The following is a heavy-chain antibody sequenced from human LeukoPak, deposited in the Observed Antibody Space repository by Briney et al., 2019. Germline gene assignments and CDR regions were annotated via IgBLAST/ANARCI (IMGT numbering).Heavy chain of an antibody. Sequence: GGSLRLSCAASGFTFSSYWMSWVRQAPGKGLEWVANIKQDGSEKYYVDSVKGRFTISRDNAKNSLHLQMNSLRAEDTAVYYCARVFTGSSWYFDYWGQGTLVTVSS. J-gene: IGHJ4*02. D-gene: IGHD2-15*01. CDR2: IKQDGSEK. CDR1: GFTFSSYW. CDR3: ARVFTGSSWYFDY. V-gene: IGHV3-7*01.